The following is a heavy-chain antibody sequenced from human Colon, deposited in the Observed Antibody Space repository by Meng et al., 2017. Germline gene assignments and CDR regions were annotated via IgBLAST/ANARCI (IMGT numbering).Heavy chain of an antibody. D-gene: IGHD4-17*01. Sequence: GESLKTSRSASGFTLSSYAMHWVRQATGKGPEGVAVIPYYGSNKYYADSVKGRFTNDRDNSKKTLYLEMNSLRAEDPAVCYCASGTRATTTVFAFDIWGQGTMVTVSS. CDR3: ASGTRATTTVFAFDI. CDR2: IPYYGSNK. J-gene: IGHJ3*02. CDR1: GFTLSSYA. V-gene: IGHV3-30*04.